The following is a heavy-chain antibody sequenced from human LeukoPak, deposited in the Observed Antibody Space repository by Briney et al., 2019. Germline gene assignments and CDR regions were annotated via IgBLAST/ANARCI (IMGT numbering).Heavy chain of an antibody. CDR2: IYHSGST. CDR1: GYSISSGYY. V-gene: IGHV4-38-2*02. D-gene: IGHD3-9*01. J-gene: IGHJ4*02. CDR3: ARDHDILTGYSDY. Sequence: SETLSLTCAVSGYSISSGYYWGWIRQPPGKGLEWIGSIYHSGSTYYNPSLKSRATISVDTSKNQFSLKLSSVTAADTAVYYCARDHDILTGYSDYWGQGTLVTVSS.